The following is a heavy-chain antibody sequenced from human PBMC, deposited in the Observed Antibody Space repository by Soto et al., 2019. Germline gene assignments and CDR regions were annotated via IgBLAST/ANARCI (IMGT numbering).Heavy chain of an antibody. D-gene: IGHD2-15*01. V-gene: IGHV3-15*01. CDR3: TTHELCCSGGSSLFDP. Sequence: GGSLRLSCAASGFTFSNYAWMSWVRQAPGKGLEWVGRIKSNTHGGTTDYAAPVKGRFTISRDDSKNTLYLQMNSLKIEDTAVYYCTTHELCCSGGSSLFDPWGQGTLVTVSS. J-gene: IGHJ5*02. CDR2: IKSNTHGGTT. CDR1: GFTFSNYAW.